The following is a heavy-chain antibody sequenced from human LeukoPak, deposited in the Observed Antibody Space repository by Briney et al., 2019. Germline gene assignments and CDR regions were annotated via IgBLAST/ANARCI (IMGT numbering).Heavy chain of an antibody. CDR3: ARRFTGENYFDS. CDR1: GGSFSGYY. J-gene: IGHJ4*02. Sequence: PSETPSLTCAVYGGSFSGYYWSWIRQPPGKGLEWIGEINHSGSTNYNPSLRSRVAMSVDTSKRQFSLKVNSVTAADTAVYFCARRFTGENYFDSWGQGILVAVSS. D-gene: IGHD1-14*01. V-gene: IGHV4-34*01. CDR2: INHSGST.